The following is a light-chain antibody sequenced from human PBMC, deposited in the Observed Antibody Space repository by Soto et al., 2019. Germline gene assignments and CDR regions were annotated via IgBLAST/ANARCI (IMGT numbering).Light chain of an antibody. CDR1: QSVSSN. CDR3: QQYNNWPYT. Sequence: EIVMTQSPATLSVSPGERAPLSCRASQSVSSNLAWYQQKPGQAPRLLIYDASTRATGIPARFSGSGSGTEFTLTMSSLQSEDFAVYYCQQYNNWPYTFGQGTKLEIK. CDR2: DAS. J-gene: IGKJ2*01. V-gene: IGKV3-15*01.